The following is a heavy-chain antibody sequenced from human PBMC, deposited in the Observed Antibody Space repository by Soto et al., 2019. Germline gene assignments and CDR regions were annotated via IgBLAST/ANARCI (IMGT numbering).Heavy chain of an antibody. CDR2: IRSKAYGGTA. V-gene: IGHV3-49*03. J-gene: IGHJ3*02. CDR1: GFTFGDYA. D-gene: IGHD3-22*01. CDR3: TRDQGNYYDSSGHGAFDI. Sequence: LRLSCTASGFTFGDYAMSWFRQAPGKGLEWVGFIRSKAYGGTAEYAASVKGRFTISRDDSKSIAYLQMNSLKTEDTAVYYCTRDQGNYYDSSGHGAFDIWGQGTMVTVSS.